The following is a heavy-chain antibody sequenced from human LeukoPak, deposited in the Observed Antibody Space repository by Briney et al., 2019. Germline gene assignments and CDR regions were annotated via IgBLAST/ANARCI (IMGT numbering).Heavy chain of an antibody. CDR2: INHSGST. Sequence: SETLSLTCAVYGGSFSGYYWSWIRQPPGKGLEWIGEINHSGSTNYNPSLKSRVTISVDTSKNQFSLKLSSVTAADTAVYYCASLPWPGCGSTSCYYAFDIWGQGTMVIVSS. D-gene: IGHD2-2*01. J-gene: IGHJ3*02. CDR3: ASLPWPGCGSTSCYYAFDI. V-gene: IGHV4-34*01. CDR1: GGSFSGYY.